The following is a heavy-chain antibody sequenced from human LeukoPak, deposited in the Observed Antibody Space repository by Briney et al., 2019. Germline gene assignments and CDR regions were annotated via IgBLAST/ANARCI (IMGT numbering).Heavy chain of an antibody. CDR2: IHPSGINT. D-gene: IGHD2-2*01. CDR1: GFNFMQYG. V-gene: IGHV3-23*05. Sequence: GGTLRLSCVGSGFNFMQYGMMWVRQAPGKGLEWVSTIHPSGINTHHADSVKGRFTISRDNSKNTLYLQMNSLRVEDTAIYYCARDPSTLLPTDDSWGQGTLVTVSS. CDR3: ARDPSTLLPTDDS. J-gene: IGHJ4*02.